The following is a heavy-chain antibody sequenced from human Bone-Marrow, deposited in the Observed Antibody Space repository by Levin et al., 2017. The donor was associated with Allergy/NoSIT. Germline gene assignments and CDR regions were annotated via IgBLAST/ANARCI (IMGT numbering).Heavy chain of an antibody. V-gene: IGHV1-69*13. Sequence: ASVKVSCTTSGGTPRDYAISWVRQAPGQGLEWVAGTIPVFRTPEYGQKFRGRVTLSADESNKTAYMELSSLTSEDTAVYYCARDEGFDIAGYTGFLSQWGQGTPVTVAS. CDR3: ARDEGFDIAGYTGFLSQ. J-gene: IGHJ1*01. CDR2: TIPVFRTP. CDR1: GGTPRDYA. D-gene: IGHD5-12*01.